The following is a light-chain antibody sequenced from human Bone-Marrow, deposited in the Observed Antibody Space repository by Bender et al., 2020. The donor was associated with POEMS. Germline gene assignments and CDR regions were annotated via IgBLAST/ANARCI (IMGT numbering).Light chain of an antibody. CDR3: SSYAGSNNYV. CDR1: SSDVGAYNS. V-gene: IGLV2-8*01. CDR2: AVS. J-gene: IGLJ1*01. Sequence: QSALTQPPSASGSPGQSVTISCTGTSSDVGAYNSVFWFHQHPGKVPKLMIYAVSKRPSGVPDRFSGSKSGNTASLTVAGLQPEDEADCYCSSYAGSNNYVYGTATKVTVL.